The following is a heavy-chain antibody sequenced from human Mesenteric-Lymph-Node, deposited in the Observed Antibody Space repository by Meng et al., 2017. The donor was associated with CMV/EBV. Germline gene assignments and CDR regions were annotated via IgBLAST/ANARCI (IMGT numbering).Heavy chain of an antibody. J-gene: IGHJ1*01. CDR1: GGSISSYY. V-gene: IGHV4-59*01. CDR2: MYYSGST. CDR3: TRGHLITGSAFEYFQH. Sequence: SETLSLTCTVSGGSISSYYWSWIWQPPGKGLEWIGYMYYSGSTNYNPSLKSRVTISVDTSKNQFSLKLSSVTAADTAVYYCTRGHLITGSAFEYFQHWGQGTLVTVSS. D-gene: IGHD3-9*01.